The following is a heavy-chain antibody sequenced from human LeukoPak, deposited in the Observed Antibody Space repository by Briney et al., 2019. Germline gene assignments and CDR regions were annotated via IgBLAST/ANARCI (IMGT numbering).Heavy chain of an antibody. J-gene: IGHJ2*01. CDR1: GGSISSYY. D-gene: IGHD3-22*01. Sequence: SETLSLTCTVSGGSISSYYWSWIRQPPGKGLEWIGYIYYSGSTNYNPSLKSRVTISVDTSKNQFSLKLSSVTAADTAVYYCARSPPWIAVVPVWYFDLWGRGTLVTVSS. CDR2: IYYSGST. V-gene: IGHV4-59*01. CDR3: ARSPPWIAVVPVWYFDL.